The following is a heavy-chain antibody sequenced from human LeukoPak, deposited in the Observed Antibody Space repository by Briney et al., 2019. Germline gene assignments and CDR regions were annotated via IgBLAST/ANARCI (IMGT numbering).Heavy chain of an antibody. CDR3: ARDRGFSYGIDF. D-gene: IGHD5-18*01. V-gene: IGHV3-7*04. Sequence: PGGSLRLSCAASGFTVSNKYMSWVRQAPGKGLEWVANIQQDGSEKYYVDSVKGRFTISRDNAKKSLFLQVSSLRGEDTAVYYCARDRGFSYGIDFWGQGTLVTVSS. CDR2: IQQDGSEK. J-gene: IGHJ4*02. CDR1: GFTVSNKY.